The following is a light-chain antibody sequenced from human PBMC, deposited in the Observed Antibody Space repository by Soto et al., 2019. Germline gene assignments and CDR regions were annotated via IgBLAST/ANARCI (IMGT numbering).Light chain of an antibody. CDR1: QSISSN. J-gene: IGKJ1*01. V-gene: IGKV3-15*01. CDR3: LQHNNWPRT. CDR2: GAS. Sequence: EIVMTQSPVTLSVSPGERATLSCRASQSISSNLAWYQHKPGQAPRLLIFGASTRATDVPARFSGSGSGTEFTLTISSLLSEDFAVYYCLQHNNWPRTFGQGTKVDIK.